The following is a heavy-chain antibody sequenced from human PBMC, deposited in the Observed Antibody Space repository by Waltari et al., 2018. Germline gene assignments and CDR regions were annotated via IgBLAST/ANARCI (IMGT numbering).Heavy chain of an antibody. CDR2: LHHSGNT. V-gene: IGHV4-38-2*01. Sequence: QVQLQESGPGLVKPSETLSLTCGVSGFSISSGYSWGWIRQPPGKGLEWLGSLHHSGNTYYNPSLKSRVTISADTSKNHFSLRLSSVTAADTAVYYCARVVVATTGDWFDPWGQGTLVTVSS. CDR1: GFSISSGYS. J-gene: IGHJ5*02. D-gene: IGHD2-15*01. CDR3: ARVVVATTGDWFDP.